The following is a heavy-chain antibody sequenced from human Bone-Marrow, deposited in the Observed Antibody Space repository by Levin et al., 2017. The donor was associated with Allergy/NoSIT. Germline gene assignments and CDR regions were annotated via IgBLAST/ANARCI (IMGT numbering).Heavy chain of an antibody. J-gene: IGHJ4*02. CDR3: ARDGVGTAAGTP. CDR1: GFTVSRNY. CDR2: IYSGGDT. D-gene: IGHD6-13*01. V-gene: IGHV3-66*01. Sequence: GESLKISCAASGFTVSRNYMSWVRQAPGKGLEWVSLIYSGGDTQYADSVKGRFTISRDNSKNTLYLQTNSLRADDTAVYYCARDGVGTAAGTPWGQGTLVTVSS.